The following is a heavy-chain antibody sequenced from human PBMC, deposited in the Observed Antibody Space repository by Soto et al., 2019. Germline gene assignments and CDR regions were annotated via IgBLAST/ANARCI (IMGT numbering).Heavy chain of an antibody. J-gene: IGHJ4*02. CDR2: ISSGGSSI. CDR3: ARRAAGGGNFDY. V-gene: IGHV3-11*01. CDR1: GFTFSDYY. D-gene: IGHD6-13*01. Sequence: GGSLRLSCAASGFTFSDYYINWIRQAPGKGLEWLSSISSGGSSIHYADSVKGRFTISRDNAKNSLSLQMNSLRAADTAVYYCARRAAGGGNFDYWGQGTLVTVSS.